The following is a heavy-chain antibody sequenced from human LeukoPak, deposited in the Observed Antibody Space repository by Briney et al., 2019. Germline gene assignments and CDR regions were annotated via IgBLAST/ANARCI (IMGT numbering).Heavy chain of an antibody. CDR2: IDWDDDK. Sequence: SGPTRVNPTQTLTLTCTFSGFSLSTSGMCVSWIRQPPGKALEWLARIDWDDDKYYSTSLKTRLTISMDTSKNQVVLTMTNMDPVDTATYYCARTPPVAAAGSFDYWGQGTLVTVSS. V-gene: IGHV2-70*11. J-gene: IGHJ4*02. CDR1: GFSLSTSGMC. CDR3: ARTPPVAAAGSFDY. D-gene: IGHD6-13*01.